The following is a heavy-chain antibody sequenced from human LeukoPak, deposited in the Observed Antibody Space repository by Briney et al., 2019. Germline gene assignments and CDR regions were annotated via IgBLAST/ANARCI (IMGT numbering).Heavy chain of an antibody. CDR3: ATSIAARPPSFDY. CDR2: ISGSGGST. Sequence: GGSLRLSCAASGFTFSSYAMSWVRQAPGKGLEWVSTISGSGGSTYYADSVKGRFTISRDNSKNTLYLQMNSLRAEDTAVYYCATSIAARPPSFDYWGQGTLVTVPS. V-gene: IGHV3-23*01. J-gene: IGHJ4*02. CDR1: GFTFSSYA. D-gene: IGHD6-6*01.